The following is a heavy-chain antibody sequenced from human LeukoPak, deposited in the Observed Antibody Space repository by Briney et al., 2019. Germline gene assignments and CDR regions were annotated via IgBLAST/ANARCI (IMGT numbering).Heavy chain of an antibody. CDR2: ISGSGNII. CDR1: GLTFSDYD. D-gene: IGHD6-13*01. J-gene: IGHJ4*02. CDR3: ARGRIASADFFDY. V-gene: IGHV3-11*04. Sequence: GGSLRLPCAASGLTFSDYDMTWIRQAPGKGLEWVSYISGSGNIIYYADSVKGRFTISRDNAENSLYLQMNSLRAEDTAVYYCARGRIASADFFDYWGQGTLVTVSS.